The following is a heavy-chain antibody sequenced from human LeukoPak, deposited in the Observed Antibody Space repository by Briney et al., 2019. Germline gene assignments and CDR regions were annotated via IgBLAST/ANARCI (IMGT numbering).Heavy chain of an antibody. CDR1: GYTFTGYY. V-gene: IGHV1-2*02. CDR2: INPNSGGT. CDR3: ARETVSGWYDSGGSFDI. Sequence: ASVKVSCKASGYTFTGYYMHWVRQAPGQRLEWMGWINPNSGGTNYAQKFQGRVTMTSDTSICTAYMELSRLRSDDTAVYYCARETVSGWYDSGGSFDIWGQGTMVTVSS. D-gene: IGHD6-19*01. J-gene: IGHJ3*02.